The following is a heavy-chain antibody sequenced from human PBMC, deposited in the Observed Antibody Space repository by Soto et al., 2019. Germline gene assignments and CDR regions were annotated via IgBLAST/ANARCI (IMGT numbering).Heavy chain of an antibody. CDR1: GTSISSYY. Sequence: QVQLQESGPGLVKSSETLSLTCIVSGTSISSYYWSWIRQPPGKGLEWIGYVYYRGDTNSNPSLKRRVTISVDTSRNQFSLNLNSVTAADTAMYYCAAGSGWLDYWGQGTLVTVSS. CDR2: VYYRGDT. V-gene: IGHV4-59*01. CDR3: AAGSGWLDY. D-gene: IGHD6-19*01. J-gene: IGHJ4*02.